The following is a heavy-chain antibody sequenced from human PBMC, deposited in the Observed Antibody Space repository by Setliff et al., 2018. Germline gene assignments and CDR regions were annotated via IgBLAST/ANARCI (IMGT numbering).Heavy chain of an antibody. CDR1: GGSISNYY. CDR2: IYIGGSA. CDR3: AREQWLDPPGHYYMDV. J-gene: IGHJ6*03. D-gene: IGHD6-19*01. V-gene: IGHV4-4*07. Sequence: PSETLSLTCTVSGGSISNYYWSWIRQPAGKGLEWIGHIYIGGSANYNPSLKSRVTMSIDTSKNQFSLKLNSVTAADMAVYYCAREQWLDPPGHYYMDVWAKGTTVTVSS.